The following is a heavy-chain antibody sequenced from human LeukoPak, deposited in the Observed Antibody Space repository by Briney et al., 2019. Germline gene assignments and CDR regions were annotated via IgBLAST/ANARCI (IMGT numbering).Heavy chain of an antibody. J-gene: IGHJ4*02. Sequence: GRFTISRDNAKNSLFLQMNSLRAEDTAVYYCARSYGALFFDYWGQGTMVTVSS. CDR3: ARSYGALFFDY. D-gene: IGHD4-17*01. V-gene: IGHV3-11*06.